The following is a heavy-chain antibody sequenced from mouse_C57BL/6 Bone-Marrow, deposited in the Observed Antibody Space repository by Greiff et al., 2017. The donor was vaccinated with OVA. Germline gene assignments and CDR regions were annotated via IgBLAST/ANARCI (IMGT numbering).Heavy chain of an antibody. CDR2: INPYNGGT. CDR3: ATLTTVDAMDY. CDR1: GYTFTDYY. Sequence: EVKLMESGPVLVKPGASVKMSCKASGYTFTDYYMNWVKQSHGKSLEWIGVINPYNGGTSYNQKFKGKATLTVDKSSSTAYMELNSLTSEDSAVYYCATLTTVDAMDYWGQGTSVTVSS. D-gene: IGHD1-1*01. J-gene: IGHJ4*01. V-gene: IGHV1-19*01.